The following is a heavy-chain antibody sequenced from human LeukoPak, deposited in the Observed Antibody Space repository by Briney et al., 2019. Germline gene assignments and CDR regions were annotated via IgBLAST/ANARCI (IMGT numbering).Heavy chain of an antibody. CDR2: ISSSGSRI. Sequence: GGSLRLSCAASGFSLSNYEMHWVRQAPGKGLEWISYISSSGSRISHGDSVKGRFTLARDSAKNSMYLQMNSLRDEDTGVYYCGRGPSRGVINDNFYGTDVWGQGTTVTVSS. V-gene: IGHV3-48*03. CDR3: GRGPSRGVINDNFYGTDV. J-gene: IGHJ6*02. D-gene: IGHD3-10*01. CDR1: GFSLSNYE.